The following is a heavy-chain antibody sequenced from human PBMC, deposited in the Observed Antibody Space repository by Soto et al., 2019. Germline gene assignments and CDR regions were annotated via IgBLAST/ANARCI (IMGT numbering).Heavy chain of an antibody. CDR3: AILVGATSSDY. J-gene: IGHJ4*02. CDR2: INSNSGGT. Sequence: ASVKVSCKAFGFTFTGYFMHWVRQAPGQGLEWMGWINSNSGGTNYAQKFQGRVTTTRDTSISTAYMELSRLRSDDTAVYYCAILVGATSSDYWGQGTLVTVSS. CDR1: GFTFTGYF. D-gene: IGHD1-26*01. V-gene: IGHV1-2*02.